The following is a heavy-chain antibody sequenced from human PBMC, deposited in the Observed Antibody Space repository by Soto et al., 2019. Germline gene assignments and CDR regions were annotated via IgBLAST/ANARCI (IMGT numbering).Heavy chain of an antibody. V-gene: IGHV4-59*01. CDR2: IYYSGST. J-gene: IGHJ6*02. CDR3: ARGGSAWNLYYYYGMDV. Sequence: PSETLSLTCTVSGGSISSYYWSWIRQPPGKGLEWIGYIYYSGSTNYNPSLKSRVTISVDTSKNQFSLKLSSVTAADTAVYYCARGGSAWNLYYYYGMDVWGQGTTVTAP. D-gene: IGHD1-1*01. CDR1: GGSISSYY.